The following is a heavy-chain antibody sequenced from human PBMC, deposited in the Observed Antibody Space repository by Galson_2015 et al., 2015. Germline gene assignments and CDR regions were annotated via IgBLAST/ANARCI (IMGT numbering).Heavy chain of an antibody. D-gene: IGHD4-17*01. CDR1: GYSFTTYW. J-gene: IGHJ6*03. Sequence: QSGAEVKKPGESLRISCQGSGYSFTTYWISWVRQVPGKGLEWIGRIAPSDSLTNYSPSFQGHVTISADKSINTAYLQWSSLRASDTAMYYCARFTYGDYVYYYMDVWGKGTTVTVSS. CDR2: IAPSDSLT. CDR3: ARFTYGDYVYYYMDV. V-gene: IGHV5-10-1*01.